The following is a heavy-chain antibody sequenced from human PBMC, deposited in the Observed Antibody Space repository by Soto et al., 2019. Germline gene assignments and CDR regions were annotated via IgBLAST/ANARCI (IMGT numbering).Heavy chain of an antibody. Sequence: QVQLVQSGAEGKKPGSSVKVSCKASGGTFSSYAISWVRQAPGQGLEWMGGIIPIFGTANYAQKFQGRVTITADESTSTAYMELSSLRSEDTAVYYCAGDGQAYGSGSYYCRNWGQGTLVTVSS. CDR3: AGDGQAYGSGSYYCRN. CDR2: IIPIFGTA. V-gene: IGHV1-69*01. J-gene: IGHJ4*02. D-gene: IGHD3-10*01. CDR1: GGTFSSYA.